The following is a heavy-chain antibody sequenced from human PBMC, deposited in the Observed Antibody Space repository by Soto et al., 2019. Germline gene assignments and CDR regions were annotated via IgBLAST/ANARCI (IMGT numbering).Heavy chain of an antibody. CDR1: GFTFSSYG. J-gene: IGHJ1*01. D-gene: IGHD6-19*01. Sequence: QVQLVESGGGVVQPGRSLRLSCAASGFTFSSYGMHWVRQAPGKGLEWVAVISYDGSNKYYADSVKGRFTISRDNSKNTLYLQMNSLRAEDTAVYYCAKGFSPWLVRGYFQHWGQGTLVTVSS. V-gene: IGHV3-30*18. CDR3: AKGFSPWLVRGYFQH. CDR2: ISYDGSNK.